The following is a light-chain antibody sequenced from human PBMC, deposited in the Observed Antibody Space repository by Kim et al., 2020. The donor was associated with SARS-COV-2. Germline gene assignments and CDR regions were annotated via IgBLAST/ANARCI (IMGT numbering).Light chain of an antibody. CDR3: QHYYSYPFS. CDR1: QDVSNY. CDR2: AAS. Sequence: AIRMTQSPSSLSASTGDRVTITCRASQDVSNYLAWYQQKPGKAPSLLIYAASILQSGVPSRFSGSVSGTDFTLTINRLQSEDFATYYCQHYYSYPFSFAQGTKLEI. J-gene: IGKJ2*01. V-gene: IGKV1-8*01.